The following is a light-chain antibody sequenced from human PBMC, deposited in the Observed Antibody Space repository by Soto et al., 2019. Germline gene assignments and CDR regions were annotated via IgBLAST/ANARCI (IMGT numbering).Light chain of an antibody. Sequence: EIVMTQSPATLSVSPGERATPSCRASQSVSSNLAWYQQKPGQAPRLLIYGASTRATGIPARFSGSGSGTKSTLTISSLQSEDFAVYYCQHYHNWPPWTFGQGTKVEVK. J-gene: IGKJ1*01. CDR1: QSVSSN. CDR2: GAS. CDR3: QHYHNWPPWT. V-gene: IGKV3-15*01.